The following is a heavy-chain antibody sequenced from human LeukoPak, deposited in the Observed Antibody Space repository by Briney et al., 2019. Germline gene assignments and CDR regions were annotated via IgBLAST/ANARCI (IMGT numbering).Heavy chain of an antibody. J-gene: IGHJ4*02. Sequence: ASVKVSCKASGYTFTSYAMNWVRQAPGQGLEWMGWINTNTGNPTYAQGFTGRFVFSLDTSVSTAYLQISSLKAEDTAVYYCARTRGKPGIAAAASPGNVNYFDYWGQGTLVTVSS. CDR2: INTNTGNP. CDR1: GYTFTSYA. D-gene: IGHD6-13*01. CDR3: ARTRGKPGIAAAASPGNVNYFDY. V-gene: IGHV7-4-1*02.